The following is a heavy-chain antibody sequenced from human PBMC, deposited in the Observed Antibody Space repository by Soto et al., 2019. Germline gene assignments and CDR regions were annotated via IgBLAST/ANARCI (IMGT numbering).Heavy chain of an antibody. CDR2: MEPSTGRT. CDR3: ARGVSAGVDY. V-gene: IGHV1-8*01. Sequence: ASVKVSCKASGYSFTSLDINWVRQTAGQGLEWMGWMEPSTGRTGYAQKFQGRVTMTRDTSINTAYMELTTLTSDDTAFYYCARGVSAGVDYWGQGTLVAVSS. J-gene: IGHJ4*02. D-gene: IGHD1-26*01. CDR1: GYSFTSLD.